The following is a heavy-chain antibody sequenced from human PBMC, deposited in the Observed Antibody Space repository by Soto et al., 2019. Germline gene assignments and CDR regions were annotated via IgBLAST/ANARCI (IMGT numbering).Heavy chain of an antibody. CDR3: ARGQGTTEVNDGPGY. Sequence: SETLSLTCAVYGGSFRDYYWSWIRKTPDKGLEWIGEINHSGRTNYNPSLKSRVTASVDTSKNQFSLKVTSVTAADTAIYHCARGQGTTEVNDGPGYWGQGTMVTVSS. J-gene: IGHJ4*02. CDR1: GGSFRDYY. D-gene: IGHD1-1*01. CDR2: INHSGRT. V-gene: IGHV4-34*01.